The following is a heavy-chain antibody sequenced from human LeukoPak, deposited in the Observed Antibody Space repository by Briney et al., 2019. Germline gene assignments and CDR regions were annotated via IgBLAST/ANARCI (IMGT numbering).Heavy chain of an antibody. CDR2: IYYSGST. CDR3: ARLCGDYGIDY. CDR1: GGSISSSSYY. V-gene: IGHV4-61*05. J-gene: IGHJ4*02. D-gene: IGHD4-17*01. Sequence: SETLSLTCTVSGGSISSSSYYWSWIRQPPGKGLEWIGYIYYSGSTNYNPSLKSRVTISVDTSKNQFSLKLSSVTAADTAVYYCARLCGDYGIDYWGQGTLVTVSS.